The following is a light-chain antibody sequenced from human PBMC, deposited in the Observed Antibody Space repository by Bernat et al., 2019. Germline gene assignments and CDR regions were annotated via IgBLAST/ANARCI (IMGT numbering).Light chain of an antibody. V-gene: IGKV3-20*01. CDR2: GAS. J-gene: IGKJ1*01. Sequence: EIVLTQSPGTLSLSPGERATLSCRGSQSVSSRYLAWYQQKPGQAPRLLIYGASSRATGIPDRFSGSGSGTDFTLTISRLEPEDFAVYYCQQYGSSPRTFGQGTKLEIK. CDR3: QQYGSSPRT. CDR1: QSVSSRY.